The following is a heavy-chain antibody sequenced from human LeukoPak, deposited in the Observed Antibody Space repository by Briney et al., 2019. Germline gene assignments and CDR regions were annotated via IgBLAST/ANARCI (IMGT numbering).Heavy chain of an antibody. CDR3: ARDPHTHCGSYYWRAFDI. D-gene: IGHD1-26*01. J-gene: IGHJ3*02. CDR1: GYTFTSYY. CDR2: INPSGGST. Sequence: ASVKVSCKASGYTFTSYYMHWVRQAPGQGLEWMGIINPSGGSTSYAQKFQGRVTMTRDTSTSTVYMELSSLRSEDTAVYYCARDPHTHCGSYYWRAFDIWGQGTMVTVSS. V-gene: IGHV1-46*01.